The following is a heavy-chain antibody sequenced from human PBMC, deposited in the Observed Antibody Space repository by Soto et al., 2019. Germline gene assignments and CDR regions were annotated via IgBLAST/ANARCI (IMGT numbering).Heavy chain of an antibody. Sequence: QVQLVQSGAEMKKPGASVKVSCKASGYSFSLYGISWVRQAPGQGLEWMGWISTYNGNSKYEQKFQDRVTFTTDTSTSTAYMEVTSLGSDDTAVYYCARMIASSLDYWGQGTLVTVSS. CDR2: ISTYNGNS. CDR3: ARMIASSLDY. J-gene: IGHJ4*02. D-gene: IGHD2-21*01. CDR1: GYSFSLYG. V-gene: IGHV1-18*04.